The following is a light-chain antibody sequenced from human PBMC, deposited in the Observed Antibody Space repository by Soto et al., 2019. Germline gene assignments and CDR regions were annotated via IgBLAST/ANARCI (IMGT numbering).Light chain of an antibody. J-gene: IGLJ2*01. CDR2: EGS. Sequence: QSALTQPASVSGSPGQSITISCTETSSDVGSYNPVSWYQQHPGKAPKFMIYEGSKRPSGVSNRFSGSKSGNTASLTISGLQAEDEADYYCCSYGGSSTLVFGGGTKLTV. CDR3: CSYGGSSTLV. CDR1: SSDVGSYNP. V-gene: IGLV2-23*01.